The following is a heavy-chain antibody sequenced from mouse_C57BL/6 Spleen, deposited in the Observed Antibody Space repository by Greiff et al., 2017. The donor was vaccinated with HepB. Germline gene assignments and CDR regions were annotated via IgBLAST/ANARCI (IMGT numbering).Heavy chain of an antibody. D-gene: IGHD1-1*01. CDR3: ARRPTVVGAMDY. CDR1: GFTFSDYG. J-gene: IGHJ4*01. CDR2: ISSGSSTI. Sequence: DVKLVESGGGLVKPGGSLKLSCAASGFTFSDYGMHWVRQAPEKGLEWVAYISSGSSTIYYADKVKGRFTISRDNAKNTLFLQMTSLRSEDTAMYYCARRPTVVGAMDYWGQGTSVTVSS. V-gene: IGHV5-17*01.